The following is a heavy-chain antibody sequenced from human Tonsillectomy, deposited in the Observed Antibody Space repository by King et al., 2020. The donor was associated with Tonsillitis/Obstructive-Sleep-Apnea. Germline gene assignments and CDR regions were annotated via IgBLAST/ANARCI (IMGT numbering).Heavy chain of an antibody. CDR2: IYWDDDK. CDR1: GFSLSTSGMG. Sequence: TLKESGPTLVKPTQTLTLTCTFSGFSLSTSGMGVGWIRQPPGKALECLALIYWDDDKRYSPSLKTRLIITKDTSKNQVVLTMTNVDPVDTDTYYCARNAVLVGPLSDGFDIWGKGAMVTVFS. CDR3: ARNAVLVGPLSDGFDI. J-gene: IGHJ3*02. D-gene: IGHD1-26*01. V-gene: IGHV2-5*02.